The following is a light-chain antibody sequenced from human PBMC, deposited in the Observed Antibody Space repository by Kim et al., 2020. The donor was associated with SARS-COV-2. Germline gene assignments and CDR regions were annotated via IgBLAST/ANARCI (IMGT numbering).Light chain of an antibody. CDR1: YSNVGRNT. J-gene: IGLJ2*01. Sequence: GQGVNIFCSGSYSNVGRNTVNWWQQLPGTAPKLLIFGYNQRPSGVPARFSASKSGTSASLAISGLQSEDEADYYCAAWDDNLNGVGFGGGTQLTVL. V-gene: IGLV1-44*01. CDR2: GYN. CDR3: AAWDDNLNGVG.